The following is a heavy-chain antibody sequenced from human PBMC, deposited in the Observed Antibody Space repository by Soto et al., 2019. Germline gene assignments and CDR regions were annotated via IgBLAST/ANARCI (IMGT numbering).Heavy chain of an antibody. CDR3: ARDQYRHGAGTCYVTGWDF. CDR1: GLTFSTHE. CDR2: ITPIFGVV. J-gene: IGHJ4*02. D-gene: IGHD3-10*01. Sequence: QVQLVQSGAEEKRPGSPVKVSCKAAGLTFSTHEISWVRQAPGQGLEWLGGITPIFGVVKYAPKFQDRVTITAEEPTSTAYMELSSLRPDDSAIYFCARDQYRHGAGTCYVTGWDFWGQGSLVTVSS. V-gene: IGHV1-69*01.